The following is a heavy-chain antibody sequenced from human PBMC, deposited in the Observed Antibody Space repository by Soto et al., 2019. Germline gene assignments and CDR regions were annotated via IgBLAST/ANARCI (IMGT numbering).Heavy chain of an antibody. D-gene: IGHD3-3*01. V-gene: IGHV2-5*02. CDR2: IYWDDDK. J-gene: IGHJ5*02. CDR1: GFSLSTSGVG. CDR3: AHTGFDFWSGYYRSEEYNWFDP. Sequence: KESGPTLVKPTQTLTLTCPFSGFSLSTSGVGVGWIRQPPGKALEWLALIYWDDDKRYSPSLKSRLTITKDTSKNQVVLTMTNMDPVDTATYYCAHTGFDFWSGYYRSEEYNWFDPWGQGTLVTVSS.